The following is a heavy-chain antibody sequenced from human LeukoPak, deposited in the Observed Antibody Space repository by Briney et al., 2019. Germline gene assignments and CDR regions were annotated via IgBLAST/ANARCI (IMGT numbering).Heavy chain of an antibody. V-gene: IGHV3-30-3*01. Sequence: SGGSLRLSCAASGFTFSSYAMHWVRQAPGKGLEWEAVISYDGSNKYYADSVKGRFTVSRDNSKNTLYLQMNSLRAEDTAVYYCARGGIYYDSSGYFDYWGQGTLVTVSS. J-gene: IGHJ4*02. CDR1: GFTFSSYA. CDR3: ARGGIYYDSSGYFDY. D-gene: IGHD3-22*01. CDR2: ISYDGSNK.